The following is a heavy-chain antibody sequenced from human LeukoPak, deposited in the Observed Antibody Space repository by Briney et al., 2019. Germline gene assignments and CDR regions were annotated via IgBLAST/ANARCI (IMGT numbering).Heavy chain of an antibody. Sequence: PGGSLRLSCAASGFTFSSYGMHWVRQAPGKGLEWVAFIRYDGSNKYYADSVKGRFTISRDNSKNTLYLQMNSLRAEDTAVYYCAKTAPSSGSYYFDYWGQGTLVTVSS. CDR3: AKTAPSSGSYYFDY. V-gene: IGHV3-30*02. J-gene: IGHJ4*02. CDR2: IRYDGSNK. CDR1: GFTFSSYG. D-gene: IGHD3-10*01.